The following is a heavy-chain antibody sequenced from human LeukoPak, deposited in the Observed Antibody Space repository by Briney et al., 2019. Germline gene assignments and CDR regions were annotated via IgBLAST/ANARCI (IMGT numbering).Heavy chain of an antibody. J-gene: IGHJ4*02. CDR3: ARDVGYRSSWYLDY. V-gene: IGHV1-18*01. D-gene: IGHD6-13*01. CDR1: GYTFTSYG. CDR2: ISAYNGNT. Sequence: ASVKVSCKASGYTFTSYGISWVRQAPGQGLEWMGWISAYNGNTNYAQKLQGRVTMTTDTSTSTAYMELRSLRSDDTAVYYCARDVGYRSSWYLDYWGQGTLVTVSP.